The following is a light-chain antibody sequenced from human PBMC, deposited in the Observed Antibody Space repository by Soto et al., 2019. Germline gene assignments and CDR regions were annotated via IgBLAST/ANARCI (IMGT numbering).Light chain of an antibody. Sequence: QAVVTQPPSASGTPGQRVTISCSGSSSNIGSNTVNWYQQLPGTAPKLLIYSNNQRPSGVPARFSGSKSGTSASLAISGLQSEDESDYYCAAWDGSLNGVVFGGGTKVTVL. CDR2: SNN. J-gene: IGLJ2*01. CDR3: AAWDGSLNGVV. CDR1: SSNIGSNT. V-gene: IGLV1-44*01.